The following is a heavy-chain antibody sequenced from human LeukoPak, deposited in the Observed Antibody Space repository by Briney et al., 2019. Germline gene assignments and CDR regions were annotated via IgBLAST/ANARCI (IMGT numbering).Heavy chain of an antibody. J-gene: IGHJ4*02. CDR1: GFTFSSYA. Sequence: SGRSLRLSCAASGFTFSSYAMHWVRQAPGKGLEWVAVISYDGSNKYYADSVKGRFTISRDNPKNTLYLQMNSLRAEDTAVYYCASRAGVGPDYWVGGTLVSVPS. D-gene: IGHD6-19*01. CDR2: ISYDGSNK. V-gene: IGHV3-30*04. CDR3: ASRAGVGPDY.